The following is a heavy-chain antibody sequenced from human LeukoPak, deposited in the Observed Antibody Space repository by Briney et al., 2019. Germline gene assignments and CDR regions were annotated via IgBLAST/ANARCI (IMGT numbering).Heavy chain of an antibody. Sequence: GGSLRLSCAASGFTFSSTPLTWVRQSPGKGLEWVSLLTRTGGSTDYADSVKGRFTISRDTSKNTLYLQMNSLRVEDTAVYYCARHGTVSSGSYFDYWGQGTQVTLS. CDR1: GFTFSSTP. V-gene: IGHV3-23*01. CDR2: LTRTGGST. D-gene: IGHD1-26*01. J-gene: IGHJ4*02. CDR3: ARHGTVSSGSYFDY.